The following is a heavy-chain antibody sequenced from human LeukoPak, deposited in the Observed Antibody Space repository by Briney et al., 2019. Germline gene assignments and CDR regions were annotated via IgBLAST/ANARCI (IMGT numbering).Heavy chain of an antibody. D-gene: IGHD3-10*01. CDR2: ISSSSSYI. J-gene: IGHJ4*02. V-gene: IGHV3-21*01. CDR1: GFTFSSYS. Sequence: GGSLRLSCAASGFTFSSYSMNWVRQAPGKGLEWVSSISSSSSYIYYADSVKGRFTISRDNSKNTLYLQMNSLRAEDTAVYYCEKATNVLLWFGESFDYWGQGTLVTVSS. CDR3: EKATNVLLWFGESFDY.